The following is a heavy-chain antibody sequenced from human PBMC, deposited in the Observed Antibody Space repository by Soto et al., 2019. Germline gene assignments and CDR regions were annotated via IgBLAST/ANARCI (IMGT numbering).Heavy chain of an antibody. CDR3: ARGRPYGMDV. CDR2: IDSDGSST. J-gene: IGHJ6*02. V-gene: IGHV3-74*01. Sequence: EVQLVESGGGLVQPGGSLRVSCAASGFTFGSYWMNWVRQAPGKGLVCVSRIDSDGSSTTYADSVKGRFTTSRVNAKNTLYLQMSSLRVDDTAVYYCARGRPYGMDVWGQGTTVTVS. CDR1: GFTFGSYW.